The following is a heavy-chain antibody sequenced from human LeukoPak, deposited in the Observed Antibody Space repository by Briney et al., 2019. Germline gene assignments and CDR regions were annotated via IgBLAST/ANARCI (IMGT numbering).Heavy chain of an antibody. CDR2: IYSGGST. Sequence: PGGSLRLSCAAPGFTVSSNYMNWVRQAPGKGLEWVSVIYSGGSTYYADSVKGRFTISRDNSKNTLYLQMNSLRAEDTAVYYCARVSVSRYYYDSSGYSYWGRGTLVTVSS. D-gene: IGHD3-22*01. V-gene: IGHV3-66*01. CDR3: ARVSVSRYYYDSSGYSY. J-gene: IGHJ4*02. CDR1: GFTVSSNY.